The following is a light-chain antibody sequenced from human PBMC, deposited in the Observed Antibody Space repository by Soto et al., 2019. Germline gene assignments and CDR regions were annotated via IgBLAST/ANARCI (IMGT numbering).Light chain of an antibody. V-gene: IGLV2-14*03. CDR3: SSYAGGYYL. J-gene: IGLJ1*01. CDR1: SSDVGNYNY. Sequence: QSALTQPASVSGSPGQSITISCTGTSSDVGNYNYVSWYQQHPGKAPKLMIFGVSNRPSGVSDRFSGSKSGNTASLTISGLQAEYEADYHCSSYAGGYYLFGTGTKLTVL. CDR2: GVS.